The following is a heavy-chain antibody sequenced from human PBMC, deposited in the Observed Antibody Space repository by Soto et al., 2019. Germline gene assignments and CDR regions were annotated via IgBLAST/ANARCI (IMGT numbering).Heavy chain of an antibody. D-gene: IGHD3-22*01. J-gene: IGHJ4*02. CDR3: AREYYDSSGYYYN. CDR2: INPNSGGT. V-gene: IGHV1-2*04. Sequence: ASVKVSCKASGYTFTGYYMHWVRQAPGQGLDWMGWINPNSGGTNYAQKFQGWVTMTRDTSISTAYMELSRLRSDDTAVYYCAREYYDSSGYYYNWGQGTLVTVSS. CDR1: GYTFTGYY.